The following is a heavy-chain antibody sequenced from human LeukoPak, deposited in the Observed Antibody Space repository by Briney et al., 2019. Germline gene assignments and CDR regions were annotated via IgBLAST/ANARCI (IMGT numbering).Heavy chain of an antibody. Sequence: GASVKVSCKASGYTFTSYGISWVRQAPGQGLEWMGWISAYSGNTNYAQKLQGRVTMTTDTSTSTAYMELRSLRSDDTAVYYCARGGLTMVRGVISPGAYYMDVWGKGTTVTVSS. D-gene: IGHD3-10*01. J-gene: IGHJ6*03. CDR2: ISAYSGNT. CDR3: ARGGLTMVRGVISPGAYYMDV. V-gene: IGHV1-18*01. CDR1: GYTFTSYG.